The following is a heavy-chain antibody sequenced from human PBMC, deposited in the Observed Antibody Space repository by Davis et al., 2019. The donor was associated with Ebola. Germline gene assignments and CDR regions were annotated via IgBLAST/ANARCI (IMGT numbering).Heavy chain of an antibody. CDR2: VIDNGRNT. J-gene: IGHJ4*02. V-gene: IGHV3-23*01. D-gene: IGHD6-6*01. CDR3: AKFVGGATRREY. Sequence: PGGSLRLSCAASGFTFSDYAMSWVRQAPGKGLEWVAAVIDNGRNTYQADSVKGRFTVSRDNSKNTLYLQMNSLSVEDTAVYFCAKFVGGATRREYWGQGTLVTVSS. CDR1: GFTFSDYA.